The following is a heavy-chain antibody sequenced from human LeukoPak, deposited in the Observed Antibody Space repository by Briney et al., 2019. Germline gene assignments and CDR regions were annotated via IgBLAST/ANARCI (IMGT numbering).Heavy chain of an antibody. CDR2: IYYSGST. Sequence: SETLSLTCTVSGGSIRSYYWSWIRQPPGKGLEWIGYIYYSGSTNYNPSLKSRVTISVDTSKNQFSLKLSSVTAADTAVYYCARDRFGDYYGMDVWGQGATVTVSS. CDR1: GGSIRSYY. CDR3: ARDRFGDYYGMDV. J-gene: IGHJ6*02. V-gene: IGHV4-59*01. D-gene: IGHD3-10*01.